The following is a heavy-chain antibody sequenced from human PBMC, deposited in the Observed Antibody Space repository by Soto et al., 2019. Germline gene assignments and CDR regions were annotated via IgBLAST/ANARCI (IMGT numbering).Heavy chain of an antibody. CDR3: ARGVTMVRGVIITRAPYYFDY. D-gene: IGHD3-10*01. V-gene: IGHV4-34*01. CDR1: GGSFSGYY. J-gene: IGHJ4*02. Sequence: PSETLSLTCAVYGGSFSGYYWSWIRQPPGKGLEWIGEINHSGSTNYNPSLKSRVTISVDTSKNQFSLKLSSVTAADTAVYYCARGVTMVRGVIITRAPYYFDYWGQGTLVTVSS. CDR2: INHSGST.